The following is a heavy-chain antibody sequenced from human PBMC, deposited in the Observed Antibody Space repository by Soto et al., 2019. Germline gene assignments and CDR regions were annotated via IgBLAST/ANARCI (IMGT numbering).Heavy chain of an antibody. Sequence: QVQLVQSGAEVKKPGASVKVSYKASGYTFTSYGISWVRQAPGQGLEWMGWISAYNGNTNYAQKLQGRVTMTTDTSTSTAYMELRSLRSDDTAVYYCARDQTRYSSSTHPFDYWGQGTLVTVSS. J-gene: IGHJ4*02. D-gene: IGHD6-6*01. CDR2: ISAYNGNT. CDR3: ARDQTRYSSSTHPFDY. CDR1: GYTFTSYG. V-gene: IGHV1-18*04.